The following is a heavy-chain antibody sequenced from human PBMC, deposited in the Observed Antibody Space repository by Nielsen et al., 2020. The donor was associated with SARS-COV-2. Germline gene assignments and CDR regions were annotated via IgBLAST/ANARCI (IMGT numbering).Heavy chain of an antibody. CDR1: GDSVSSSSAA. CDR3: ARARGAYGDYYYSFYTDV. Sequence: LRLSCAISGDSVSSSSAAWNWIRQSPSRGLEWLGRTYYRSKWYNDYAVSVKSRITINPDTSKNQFSLHLNSVTPEDTAVYYCARARGAYGDYYYSFYTDVWGKGTTVTVSS. J-gene: IGHJ6*03. CDR2: TYYRSKWYN. V-gene: IGHV6-1*01. D-gene: IGHD4-17*01.